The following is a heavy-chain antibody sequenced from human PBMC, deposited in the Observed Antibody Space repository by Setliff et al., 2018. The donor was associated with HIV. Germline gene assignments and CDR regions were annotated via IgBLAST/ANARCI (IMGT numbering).Heavy chain of an antibody. J-gene: IGHJ3*02. CDR2: INHSGGT. CDR3: ARSRPFFDI. V-gene: IGHV4-34*01. CDR1: GGSFSDYS. Sequence: SETLSLTCAVYGGSFSDYSWNWIRQPPGKELEWIGEINHSGGTNYNPSLKSRVTISVDTSKNQFSLKLSSVTAADTAVYYCARSRPFFDIWGQGTMVTVSS.